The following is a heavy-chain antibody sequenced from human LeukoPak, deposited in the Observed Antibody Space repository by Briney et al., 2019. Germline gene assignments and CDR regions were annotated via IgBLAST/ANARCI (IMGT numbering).Heavy chain of an antibody. CDR2: IYNDGRT. D-gene: IGHD3-22*01. CDR1: GFTFSNYS. J-gene: IGHJ3*02. Sequence: GGSLRLSCVASGFTFSNYSMNWVRQAPGKGLEWVSLIYNDGRTYYADSVKGRCTISRDNLKNVLYLQINSLKVEDTALYYCARGLFLSGYLDAFDIWGQGTVVTVSS. CDR3: ARGLFLSGYLDAFDI. V-gene: IGHV3-53*01.